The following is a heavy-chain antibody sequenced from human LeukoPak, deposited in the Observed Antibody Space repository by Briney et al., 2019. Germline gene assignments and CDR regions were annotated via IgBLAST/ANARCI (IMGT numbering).Heavy chain of an antibody. J-gene: IGHJ3*02. D-gene: IGHD3-10*01. CDR3: ATSKIWFGEYCSAFDI. CDR1: GFTFSDFY. Sequence: GGSLRLSCAASGFTFSDFYMSWIRQAPGKGLEWVSYISSTSRTIYYADSVKGRFTISRDNAKNSLYLQMNSLRAEDTAVYYCATSKIWFGEYCSAFDIWGQGTMVTVSS. CDR2: ISSTSRTI. V-gene: IGHV3-11*04.